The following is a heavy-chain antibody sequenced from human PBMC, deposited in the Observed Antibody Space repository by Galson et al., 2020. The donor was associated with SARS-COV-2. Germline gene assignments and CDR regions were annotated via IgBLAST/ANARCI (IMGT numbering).Heavy chain of an antibody. CDR2: ISAYNGNT. J-gene: IGHJ6*03. CDR1: GYTFTSYG. Sequence: ASVKVSCKASGYTFTSYGISWVRQAPGQGLEWMGWISAYNGNTNYAQKLQGRVTMTTDTSTSTAYMELRSLRSDDTAVYYCARGGGLAVAATDYYYYYMDVWGKGTTVTISS. CDR3: ARGGGLAVAATDYYYYYMDV. D-gene: IGHD6-19*01. V-gene: IGHV1-18*01.